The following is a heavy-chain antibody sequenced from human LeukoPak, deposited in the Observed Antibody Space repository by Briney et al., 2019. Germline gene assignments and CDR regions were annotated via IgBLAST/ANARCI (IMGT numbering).Heavy chain of an antibody. CDR1: GYIFTSYW. V-gene: IGHV5-51*01. J-gene: IGHJ5*02. CDR3: ARQANDHRGVAGTSQANWFDP. CDR2: IYPGDSDT. Sequence: GESLNISCQGSGYIFTSYWIGWVRQMPGKGLEWMGIIYPGDSDTRYSPSFQGQVTISADKSISTAYLQWSSLKASDTAMYYRARQANDHRGVAGTSQANWFDPWGQGTLVTVSS. D-gene: IGHD6-19*01.